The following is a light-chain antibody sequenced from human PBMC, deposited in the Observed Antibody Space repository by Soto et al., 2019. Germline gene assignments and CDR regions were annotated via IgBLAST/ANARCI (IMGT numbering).Light chain of an antibody. Sequence: GGRVTDNCRASQNIGTYLNWYQQKSGKAPKVLISDASSLQSGVPSRFSGSGSGTDFNVTIRRLEPDDSAVYYCQEGPISAAVTFAEGTRLEIK. V-gene: IGKV1-39*02. J-gene: IGKJ5*01. CDR2: DAS. CDR1: QNIGTY. CDR3: QEGPISAAVT.